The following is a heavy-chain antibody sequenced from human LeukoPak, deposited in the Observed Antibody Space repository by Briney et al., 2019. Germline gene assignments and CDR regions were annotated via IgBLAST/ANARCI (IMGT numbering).Heavy chain of an antibody. Sequence: SETLSLTCTVSGGSMSSHYWSWIRQPPGKGLEWIGYIFYTGRTRYNPSLQSRVTISVDTSMNHFSLNLSSVTAADTAVYYCARDSVNSLSYYMDVWGKGTTVTVSS. V-gene: IGHV4-59*11. D-gene: IGHD2/OR15-2a*01. CDR1: GGSMSSHY. CDR3: ARDSVNSLSYYMDV. CDR2: IFYTGRT. J-gene: IGHJ6*03.